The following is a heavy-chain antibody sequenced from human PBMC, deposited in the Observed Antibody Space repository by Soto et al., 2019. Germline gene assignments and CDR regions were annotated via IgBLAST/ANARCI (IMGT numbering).Heavy chain of an antibody. CDR1: GFTFISYA. J-gene: IGHJ6*02. D-gene: IGHD2-15*01. V-gene: IGHV3-23*01. Sequence: PGGSPRLSCAASGFTFISYAMTWVRQAPGKGLEWVSAISGSGGSTYYADSVKGRFTISRDNSKNTLYLQMNSLRAEDTAVYYCANSAVAAIDYYYGMDVWGQGTTVTVSS. CDR3: ANSAVAAIDYYYGMDV. CDR2: ISGSGGST.